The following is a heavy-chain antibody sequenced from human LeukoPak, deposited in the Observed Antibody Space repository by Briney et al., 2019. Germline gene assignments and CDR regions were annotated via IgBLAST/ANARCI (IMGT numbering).Heavy chain of an antibody. D-gene: IGHD3-22*01. CDR1: GFIFSSYA. J-gene: IGHJ5*02. V-gene: IGHV3-23*01. CDR2: VSGSGGTT. Sequence: PGGSLRLSCAASGFIFSSYAMSWVRQAPGKGLEWVSTVSGSGGTTYYVDSVKGRFTISRDNSKNTLYLQMNSLRAEDTAVYYCAKGPMVITNNWFDPWGQGTQATVSS. CDR3: AKGPMVITNNWFDP.